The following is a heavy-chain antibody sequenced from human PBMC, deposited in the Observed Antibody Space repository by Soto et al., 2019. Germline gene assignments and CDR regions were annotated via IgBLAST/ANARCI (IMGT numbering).Heavy chain of an antibody. CDR3: ARLSLSAFGKYLQYV. J-gene: IGHJ6*02. Sequence: GESLKISCKASGYSFRNYWISWVRQVPGKGLEWMGRIDPYDSYTDYSPSFQGHVTISVDKSNSTAYLQWSSLKASDTAMYYCARLSLSAFGKYLQYVWGQGTTDIV. D-gene: IGHD3-10*01. CDR1: GYSFRNYW. V-gene: IGHV5-10-1*01. CDR2: IDPYDSYT.